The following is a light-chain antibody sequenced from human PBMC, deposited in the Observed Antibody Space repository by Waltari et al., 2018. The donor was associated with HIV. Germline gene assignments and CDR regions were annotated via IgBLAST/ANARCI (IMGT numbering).Light chain of an antibody. CDR2: EVS. V-gene: IGLV2-8*01. Sequence: QSALTQPPSASGSPGQSVTISCTGTSSDVRGYNYVSWYQHHPGKAPKLMIYEVSKRPSGVPDRFSGSKSGNTASLTVSGLQAEDEADYYCNSYVGSNNYIFGTGTKVTVL. CDR3: NSYVGSNNYI. CDR1: SSDVRGYNY. J-gene: IGLJ1*01.